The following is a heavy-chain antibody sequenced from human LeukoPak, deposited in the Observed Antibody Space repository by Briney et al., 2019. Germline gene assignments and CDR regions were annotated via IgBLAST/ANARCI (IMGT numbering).Heavy chain of an antibody. V-gene: IGHV5-51*01. J-gene: IGHJ4*02. CDR2: IYPGDSDT. Sequence: PGGSLQISCKGSGYTFNNSWIGWVRPPPGKGLEWMGSIYPGDSDTRYSPSFQGQVTISVDKSISTAYLQWSSLKASNTAMYYCTIRAYSYEYFDFWGQGTLVTVSS. D-gene: IGHD5-18*01. CDR3: TIRAYSYEYFDF. CDR1: GYTFNNSW.